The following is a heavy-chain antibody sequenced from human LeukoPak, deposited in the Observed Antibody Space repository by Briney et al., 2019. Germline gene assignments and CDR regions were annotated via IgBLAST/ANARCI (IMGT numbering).Heavy chain of an antibody. D-gene: IGHD3-10*01. Sequence: PGGSLRLSCAASGFTFTDYSMTWVRQAPGKGLEWVSSISTVSTYTFYSDSVKGRFTISRDNRKNTLYLQMSSLSAEDTAVYYCARAGSAFYYSSSMDVGGGGTAVTVSS. CDR2: ISTVSTYT. CDR1: GFTFTDYS. V-gene: IGHV3-21*01. J-gene: IGHJ6*03. CDR3: ARAGSAFYYSSSMDV.